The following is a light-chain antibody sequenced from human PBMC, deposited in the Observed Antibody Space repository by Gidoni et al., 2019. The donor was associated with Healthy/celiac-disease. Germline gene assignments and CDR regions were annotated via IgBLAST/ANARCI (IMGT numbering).Light chain of an antibody. CDR3: QQYGSALYT. J-gene: IGKJ2*01. CDR2: GAS. Sequence: EIVLTQSPGTLSLSPGERATLSCRASQSVSSSYLAWYQQKPGQAPRLLIYGASSRATGIPDRFSGSGSGTDVTLTISRLEPEDVAVYYWQQYGSALYTFGQGTKLEIK. V-gene: IGKV3-20*01. CDR1: QSVSSSY.